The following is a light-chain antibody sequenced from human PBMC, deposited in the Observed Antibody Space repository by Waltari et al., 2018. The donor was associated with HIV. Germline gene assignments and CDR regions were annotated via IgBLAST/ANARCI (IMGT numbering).Light chain of an antibody. J-gene: IGLJ2*01. CDR3: ATWDRSLSRVI. CDR2: DKN. Sequence: QSVLTQPPSVSAAPRQKVTISCSGTRSNIGNNFVSWYQQLPGTAPNLLIYDKNKRPSGIPDRFSGSKSGTSATLGSTGVQTGDEADYFCATWDRSLSRVIFGGGTRLTVL. V-gene: IGLV1-51*01. CDR1: RSNIGNNF.